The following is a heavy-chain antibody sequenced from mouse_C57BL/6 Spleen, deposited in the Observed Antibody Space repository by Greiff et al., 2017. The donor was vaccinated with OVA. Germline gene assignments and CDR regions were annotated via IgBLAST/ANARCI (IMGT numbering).Heavy chain of an antibody. J-gene: IGHJ4*01. V-gene: IGHV1-15*01. Sequence: QVHVKQSGAELVRPGASVTLSCKASGYTFTDYEMHWVKQRPVHGLEWIGAIDPETGGTAYNQKFKGKAILTADKSSSTAYMELRSLTSEDSAVYYCTIYDYDKVYAMDYWGQGTSVTVSS. CDR3: TIYDYDKVYAMDY. CDR2: IDPETGGT. D-gene: IGHD2-4*01. CDR1: GYTFTDYE.